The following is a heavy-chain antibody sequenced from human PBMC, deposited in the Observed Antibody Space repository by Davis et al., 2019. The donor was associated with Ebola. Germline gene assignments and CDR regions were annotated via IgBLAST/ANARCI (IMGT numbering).Heavy chain of an antibody. J-gene: IGHJ3*02. CDR3: SVTVAAFDI. D-gene: IGHD1-14*01. CDR1: GFTFSGSA. V-gene: IGHV3-73*01. CDR2: IRSKANSYAT. Sequence: PGGFLRLSCAASGFTFSGSAMHWVRQASGKGLEWVGRIRSKANSYATAYAASVKGRFTISRDDSKNTAYLQMNSLKTEDTAVYYCSVTVAAFDIWGQGTMVTVSS.